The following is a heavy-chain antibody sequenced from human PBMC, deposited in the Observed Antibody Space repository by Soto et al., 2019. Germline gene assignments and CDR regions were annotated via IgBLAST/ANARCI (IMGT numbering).Heavy chain of an antibody. CDR1: GFTFISNS. CDR3: AKWDGYGDH. D-gene: IGHD5-12*01. Sequence: ESLLLSCAASGFTFISNSFTWVRQAPGKGLEYVSGISIGGDKTWHADSVKGRFTVSRDNSKNTVYLQMNSLGVDDTAVYYCAKWDGYGDHWGQGTLVTVSS. CDR2: ISIGGDKT. V-gene: IGHV3-23*01. J-gene: IGHJ5*02.